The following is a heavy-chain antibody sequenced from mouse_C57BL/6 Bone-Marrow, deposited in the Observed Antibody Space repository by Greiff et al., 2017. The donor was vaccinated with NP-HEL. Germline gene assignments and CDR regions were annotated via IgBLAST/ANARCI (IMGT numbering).Heavy chain of an antibody. Sequence: QVHVKQSGPELVKPGASVKISCKASGYAFSSSWMNWVKQRPGKGLEWIGRIYPGDGDTNYNGKFKGKATLTADKSSSTAYMQLSSLTSEDSAVYFCARKEFFFAYWGQGTLVTVSA. CDR1: GYAFSSSW. CDR2: IYPGDGDT. V-gene: IGHV1-82*01. CDR3: ARKEFFFAY. J-gene: IGHJ3*01.